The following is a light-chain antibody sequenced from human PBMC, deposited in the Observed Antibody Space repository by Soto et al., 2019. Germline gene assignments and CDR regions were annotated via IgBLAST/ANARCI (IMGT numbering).Light chain of an antibody. CDR3: QLYGSAPGGP. CDR2: CAS. J-gene: IGKJ1*01. CDR1: QSISSSY. V-gene: IGKV3-20*01. Sequence: IVLLQTRGTLSLSPVARATLSCRASQSISSSYLAWYQQKPGQAPMLLIYCASSRATGIPDRFSGSGSGTDFTPTISRLETEEFGAYYCQLYGSAPGGPLGQGNKGDIK.